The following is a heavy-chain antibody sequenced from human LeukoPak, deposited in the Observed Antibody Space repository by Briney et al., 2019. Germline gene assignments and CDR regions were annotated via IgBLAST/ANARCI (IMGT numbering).Heavy chain of an antibody. J-gene: IGHJ4*02. CDR1: GFTFNSYA. CDR3: AKDLSVTMVRGVMFPPDY. Sequence: GGSLRLSCAACGFTFNSYAMSWLRQAPGEALEWVTANSDSGGSTYYADSVKGRFTISRDNSKNTLYLQMNSLRAEDTAVYYCAKDLSVTMVRGVMFPPDYWGQGTLVTVTS. V-gene: IGHV3-23*01. CDR2: NSDSGGST. D-gene: IGHD3-10*01.